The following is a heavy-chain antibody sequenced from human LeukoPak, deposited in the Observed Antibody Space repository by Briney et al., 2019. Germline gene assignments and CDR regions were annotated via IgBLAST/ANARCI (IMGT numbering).Heavy chain of an antibody. D-gene: IGHD3-22*01. CDR2: IYYSGST. CDR1: GGSISSYY. Sequence: PSETLSLTCTVSGGSISSYYWSWIRQPPGKGLEWIGYIYYSGSTNYNPSLKSRVTISLDTPKNQFSLKLSSVTAADTAVYYCARVPSWYYYDSSGPDYFYTMDVWGKGTTVTVSS. CDR3: ARVPSWYYYDSSGPDYFYTMDV. J-gene: IGHJ6*03. V-gene: IGHV4-59*01.